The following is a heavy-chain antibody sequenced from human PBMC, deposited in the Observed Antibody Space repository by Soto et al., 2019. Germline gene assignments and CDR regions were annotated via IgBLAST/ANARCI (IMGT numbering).Heavy chain of an antibody. CDR2: ISGDGRAT. J-gene: IGHJ4*02. D-gene: IGHD6-13*01. CDR3: AGGTTSSWYGY. Sequence: EGSLRLSCAASGFTFSSYAMSWVRQAPGKGLEWVSVISGDGRATYYADSVKGRFIISRDNSKNTLYLQVNSLRAEDTAVYFCAGGTTSSWYGYSGQGILVTVSS. V-gene: IGHV3-23*01. CDR1: GFTFSSYA.